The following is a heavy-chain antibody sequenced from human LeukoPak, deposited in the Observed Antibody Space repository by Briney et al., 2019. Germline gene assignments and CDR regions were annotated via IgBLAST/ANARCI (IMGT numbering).Heavy chain of an antibody. CDR1: GGSISNYY. D-gene: IGHD6-19*01. CDR3: ARDRGVTVPGRRLDY. J-gene: IGHJ4*02. Sequence: SETLSLTCTVSGGSISNYYWSWILQPAGKGLEGIGHISTSGSTNYNPSLKSRVTISIDNPNNQFSLKMTSATAADTAVYYCARDRGVTVPGRRLDYWGQGTLVTVSS. V-gene: IGHV4-4*07. CDR2: ISTSGST.